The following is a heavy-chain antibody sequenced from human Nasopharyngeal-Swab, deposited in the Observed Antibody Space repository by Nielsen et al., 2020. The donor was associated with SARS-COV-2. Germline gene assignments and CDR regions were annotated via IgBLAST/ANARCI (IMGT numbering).Heavy chain of an antibody. D-gene: IGHD2-2*01. CDR2: IKSKTDGGTT. Sequence: GESLKISCAASGFTFSNAWMSWVRQAPGKGLEWVGRIKSKTDGGTTDYAAPVKGRFTISRDDSKNTLYLQMNSLKTEDTAVYYCTTPPPADYYYYYYMDVWGKGTTVTVSS. CDR3: TTPPPADYYYYYYMDV. J-gene: IGHJ6*03. V-gene: IGHV3-15*01. CDR1: GFTFSNAW.